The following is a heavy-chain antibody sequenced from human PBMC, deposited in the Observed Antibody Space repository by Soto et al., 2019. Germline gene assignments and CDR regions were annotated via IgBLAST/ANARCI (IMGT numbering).Heavy chain of an antibody. CDR3: ARVDGLKQWLVLHFDY. Sequence: QVQLVQSGAEVKKPGASVKVSCKVSGYTFTGYYMHWVRQAPGQGLEWMGWINPNSGGTNYAQKFQGRVTMTRDTSISTAYMELSRLRSDDTAVYYCARVDGLKQWLVLHFDYWGQGTLVTVSS. J-gene: IGHJ4*02. CDR2: INPNSGGT. CDR1: GYTFTGYY. V-gene: IGHV1-2*02. D-gene: IGHD6-19*01.